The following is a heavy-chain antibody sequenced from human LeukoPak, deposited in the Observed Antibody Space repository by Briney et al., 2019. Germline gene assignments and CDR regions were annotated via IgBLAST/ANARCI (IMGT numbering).Heavy chain of an antibody. V-gene: IGHV4-34*01. Sequence: PSETLSLTCAVYGGSFSGYYWSWIRQPPGKGLEWIGEINHSGSTNYNPSLKSRVTISVDTSKNQFSLKLSSVTAADTAVYYCARVLRATLVRGVLSYWGQGTLVTVSS. CDR3: ARVLRATLVRGVLSY. CDR2: INHSGST. D-gene: IGHD3-10*01. J-gene: IGHJ4*02. CDR1: GGSFSGYY.